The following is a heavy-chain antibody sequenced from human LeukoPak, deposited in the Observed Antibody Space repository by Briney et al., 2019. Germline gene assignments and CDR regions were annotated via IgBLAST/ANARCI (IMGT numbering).Heavy chain of an antibody. CDR3: AKRLTMIILSGAFDV. V-gene: IGHV3-23*01. CDR1: GFTFSSYA. D-gene: IGHD3-22*01. CDR2: ISSSGDST. J-gene: IGHJ3*01. Sequence: GGSLRLSCAASGFTFSSYAMSWVRQAPGKGLEWVSAISSSGDSTYYAGSVKGRFTISRDNSKNTLYLQMNSLRAEDTAVYYCAKRLTMIILSGAFDVWGQGTMVTVSS.